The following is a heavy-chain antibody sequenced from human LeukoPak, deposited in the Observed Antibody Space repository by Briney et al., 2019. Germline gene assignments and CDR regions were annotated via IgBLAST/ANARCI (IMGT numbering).Heavy chain of an antibody. J-gene: IGHJ3*02. V-gene: IGHV3-20*04. Sequence: GGSLRLSCAASGFTFDDYGMSWVRQAPGKGLEWVSGINWNGGSTGYADSVKGRFTISRDNAKNSLYLQMNSLRAEDTALYYRARDMGGYCTNGVCYRVDAFDIWGQGTMVTVSS. CDR1: GFTFDDYG. D-gene: IGHD2-8*01. CDR3: ARDMGGYCTNGVCYRVDAFDI. CDR2: INWNGGST.